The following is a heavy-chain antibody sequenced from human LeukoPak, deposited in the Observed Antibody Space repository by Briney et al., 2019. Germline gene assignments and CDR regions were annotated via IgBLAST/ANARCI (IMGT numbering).Heavy chain of an antibody. CDR1: GYAFSSFA. CDR3: ARCYDFWTGYFDY. D-gene: IGHD3-3*01. Sequence: ASVKVSCKTSGYAFSSFAIAWVRQAPGQGLDWMGWISTYTNTNAAQKFQGRVTMTTDTSTSTAYMELTSLRSDDTAVYYCARCYDFWTGYFDYWGQGTRVTVSS. V-gene: IGHV1-18*01. J-gene: IGHJ4*02. CDR2: ISTYTNT.